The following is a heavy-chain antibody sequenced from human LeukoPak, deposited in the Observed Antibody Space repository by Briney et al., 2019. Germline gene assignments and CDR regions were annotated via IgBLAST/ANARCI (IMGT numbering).Heavy chain of an antibody. D-gene: IGHD6-19*01. CDR1: GLTSSTYS. J-gene: IGHJ4*02. Sequence: GGSLRLSCAVSGLTSSTYSMTWVRQGPGKGLEWVSSIYNSGAKIFYADSVKGRFTISRDNSKNMLYLQMNSLRVEDTAVYYCAKDVAPDSGWDLDYWGQGTLVTASS. V-gene: IGHV3-23*01. CDR2: IYNSGAKI. CDR3: AKDVAPDSGWDLDY.